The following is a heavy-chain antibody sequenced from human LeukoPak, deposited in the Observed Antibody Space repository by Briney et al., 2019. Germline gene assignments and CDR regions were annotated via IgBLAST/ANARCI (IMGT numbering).Heavy chain of an antibody. J-gene: IGHJ4*02. Sequence: QPGGSLRLSCAASGFTFSSYEMNWVRQAPGKGLEWVSYISSSGSTIYYADSVKGRFTISRDNAKNSLYLQMNSLRAADTAVYHCARGPAYDFWSGYYRGGFDYWGQGTLVTVSS. V-gene: IGHV3-48*03. CDR1: GFTFSSYE. D-gene: IGHD3-3*01. CDR3: ARGPAYDFWSGYYRGGFDY. CDR2: ISSSGSTI.